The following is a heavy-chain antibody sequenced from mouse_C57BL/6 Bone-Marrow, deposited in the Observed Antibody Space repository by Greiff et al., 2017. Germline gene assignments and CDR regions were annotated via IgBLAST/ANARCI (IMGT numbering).Heavy chain of an antibody. CDR1: GYTFTSYG. CDR3: GVGSSSPYYFDY. D-gene: IGHD1-1*01. CDR2: IYPSSGNT. J-gene: IGHJ2*01. V-gene: IGHV1-81*01. Sequence: QVQLQQSGAELARPGASVKLSCKASGYTFTSYGISWVKQRTGQGLEWIGEIYPSSGNTHYNETFKGKATLTADNSSSTAYMALRSLPSEDAAVYFCGVGSSSPYYFDYWGQGNTLTVSS.